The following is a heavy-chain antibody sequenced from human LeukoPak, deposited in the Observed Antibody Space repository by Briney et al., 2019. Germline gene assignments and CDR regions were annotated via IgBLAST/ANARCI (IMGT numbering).Heavy chain of an antibody. CDR1: GYTFTSYG. Sequence: AASVKVSCKASGYTFTSYGISWVRQAPGQGLEWMGWISAYNGNTNYAQKLQGRVTMTTDTSTSTAYMELRSLRSDDTAVYYCARQGSVASHYGDPTYYYYSMDVWGQGTTVTVSS. V-gene: IGHV1-18*01. CDR2: ISAYNGNT. CDR3: ARQGSVASHYGDPTYYYYSMDV. J-gene: IGHJ6*02. D-gene: IGHD4-17*01.